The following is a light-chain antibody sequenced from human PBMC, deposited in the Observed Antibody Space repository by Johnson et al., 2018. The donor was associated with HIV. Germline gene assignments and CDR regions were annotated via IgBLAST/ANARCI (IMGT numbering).Light chain of an antibody. CDR1: SSSIGNDY. Sequence: QSVLTQPPSVSAAPGQKVTTSCSGNSSSIGNDYISWYQQLPGTAPKVLIYDNDQRPLGIPDRFSASKSGTSATLVITGLQTGDEADYYCGTWDNSLIPLYVFATATRVSVL. J-gene: IGLJ1*01. CDR2: DND. CDR3: GTWDNSLIPLYV. V-gene: IGLV1-51*01.